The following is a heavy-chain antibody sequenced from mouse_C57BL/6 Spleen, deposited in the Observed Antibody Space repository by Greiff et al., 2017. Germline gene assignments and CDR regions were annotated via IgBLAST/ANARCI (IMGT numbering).Heavy chain of an antibody. CDR3: ARSRDYEAMDY. CDR1: GYTFTNYW. Sequence: QVQLKQSGAELVRPGTSVKMSCKASGYTFTNYWIGWAKQRPGHGLEWIGDLYPGGGYTNYNEKFKGKATLTADKSSSTAYMQFSSLTSEDSAIYYCARSRDYEAMDYWGQGTSVTVSS. CDR2: LYPGGGYT. J-gene: IGHJ4*01. V-gene: IGHV1-63*01.